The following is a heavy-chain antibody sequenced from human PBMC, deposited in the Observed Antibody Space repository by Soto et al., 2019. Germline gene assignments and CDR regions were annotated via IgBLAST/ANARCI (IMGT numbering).Heavy chain of an antibody. CDR3: ARTGQGLVVWFRSYNWFDP. D-gene: IGHD3-22*01. V-gene: IGHV1-18*04. CDR2: ISAYNGNT. Sequence: QVQLVQSGAEVKKPGASVKVSCKASGYTFTSYGISWVRQAPGQGLEWMGWISAYNGNTNYAQKLQGRVTMTTDTSTSTAYMELRSLRSDDTAVYYCARTGQGLVVWFRSYNWFDPWGQGTLVTVSS. J-gene: IGHJ5*02. CDR1: GYTFTSYG.